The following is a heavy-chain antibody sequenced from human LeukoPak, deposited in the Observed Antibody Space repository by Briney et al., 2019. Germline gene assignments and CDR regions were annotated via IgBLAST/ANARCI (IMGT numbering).Heavy chain of an antibody. Sequence: SETLSLTCTVSGGSISSHYWSWIRQAPGKGLEWMGYTSHSGSTNYNPSLKSRVTISVETSNNQFSLNLSSVTAADTAVFYCARHLRGCSYLLADEWGQGTLVTFSS. V-gene: IGHV4-59*08. CDR1: GGSISSHY. J-gene: IGHJ4*02. CDR3: ARHLRGCSYLLADE. CDR2: TSHSGST. D-gene: IGHD5-18*01.